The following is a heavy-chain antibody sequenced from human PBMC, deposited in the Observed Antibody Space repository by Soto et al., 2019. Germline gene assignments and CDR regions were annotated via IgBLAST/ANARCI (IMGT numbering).Heavy chain of an antibody. J-gene: IGHJ4*02. V-gene: IGHV4-34*01. D-gene: IGHD2-15*01. CDR1: GGSFSDYY. CDR3: ARGGAGMGGSCYSVFDFDY. Sequence: QVQLQQWGAGLLKPSETLSLTCAVYGGSFSDYYWSWIRQPPGKGLEWIGEIYHSGSTDYNPSLKSRFTIPGGTTNHQFSLKLASVTAAATAVYYCARGGAGMGGSCYSVFDFDYWGQGTLVTVSS. CDR2: IYHSGST.